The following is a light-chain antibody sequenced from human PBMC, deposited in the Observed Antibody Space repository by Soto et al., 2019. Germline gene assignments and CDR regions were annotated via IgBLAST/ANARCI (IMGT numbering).Light chain of an antibody. J-gene: IGKJ2*01. CDR3: QHRSNWPAT. Sequence: EIVLTQSPATLSLSPGERATLSCRASQSVSRYLAWYQQKPGQAPRLLIYDASNRATGVPARFSGSGSGTDFTLTISSLEPEDFAVYYCQHRSNWPATFGQGTKLEIK. CDR1: QSVSRY. V-gene: IGKV3-11*01. CDR2: DAS.